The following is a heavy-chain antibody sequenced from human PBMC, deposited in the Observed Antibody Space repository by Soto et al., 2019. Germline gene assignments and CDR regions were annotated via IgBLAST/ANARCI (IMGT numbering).Heavy chain of an antibody. J-gene: IGHJ3*02. CDR3: ARDGRLGYCSSTSCYVDAFDI. V-gene: IGHV3-21*01. CDR2: ISSSSSYI. Sequence: GGSLRLSCAASGFTFSSYSMNWVRQAPGKGLEWVSSISSSSSYIYYADSVKGRFTISRDNAKNSLYLQMNSLRAEDTAVYYCARDGRLGYCSSTSCYVDAFDIWGQGTMVTVS. CDR1: GFTFSSYS. D-gene: IGHD2-2*01.